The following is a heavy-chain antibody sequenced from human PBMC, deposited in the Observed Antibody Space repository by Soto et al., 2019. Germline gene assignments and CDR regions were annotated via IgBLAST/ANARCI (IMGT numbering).Heavy chain of an antibody. CDR1: GFTVSSNY. CDR3: ATGDYYYYGMDV. Sequence: SLRLSCAASGFTVSSNYMSWVRQAPGKGLEWVSVIYSGGSTYYADSVKGRFTISRDNSKNTLYLQMNSLRAEDTAVYYCATGDYYYYGMDVWGQGTTVTVSS. J-gene: IGHJ6*02. CDR2: IYSGGST. D-gene: IGHD3-10*01. V-gene: IGHV3-53*01.